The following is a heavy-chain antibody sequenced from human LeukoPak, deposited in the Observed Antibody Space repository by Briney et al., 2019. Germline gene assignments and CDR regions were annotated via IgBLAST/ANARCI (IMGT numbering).Heavy chain of an antibody. V-gene: IGHV3-48*03. J-gene: IGHJ3*02. CDR2: ISSSGSTI. Sequence: GGSLRLSCAASGFTFSSYEMNWVRQAPGKGLEWVSYISSSGSTIYYADSVKGRFTISRDNAKNSLYLQMNSLRDEDTAVYYCARVMVYGSGSHPGAFDIWGQGTMVTVSS. CDR3: ARVMVYGSGSHPGAFDI. CDR1: GFTFSSYE. D-gene: IGHD3-10*01.